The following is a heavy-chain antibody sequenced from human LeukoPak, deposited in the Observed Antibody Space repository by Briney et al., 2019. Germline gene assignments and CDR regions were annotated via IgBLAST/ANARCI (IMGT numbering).Heavy chain of an antibody. CDR3: ANALLDYYDSSGSFDY. J-gene: IGHJ4*02. CDR1: GYTFTSYD. Sequence: ASVKVSCRASGYTFTSYDINWVRQATGQGLEWMGWINPNSGGTNYAQKFQGRVTMTRDTSISTAYMELSRLRSDDTAVYYCANALLDYYDSSGSFDYWGQGTLVTVSS. V-gene: IGHV1-2*02. D-gene: IGHD3-22*01. CDR2: INPNSGGT.